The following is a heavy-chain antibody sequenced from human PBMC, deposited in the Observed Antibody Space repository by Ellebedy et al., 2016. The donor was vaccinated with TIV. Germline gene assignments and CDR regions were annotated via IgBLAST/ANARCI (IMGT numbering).Heavy chain of an antibody. CDR2: IYYSGST. CDR1: GGSISSSSYY. V-gene: IGHV4-39*01. D-gene: IGHD2-2*01. CDR3: ARLYQLPSPTY. Sequence: SETLSLXXTVSGGSISSSSYYWGWIRQPPGKGLEWIGSIYYSGSTYYNPSLKSRVTISVDTSKNQFSLKLSSVTAADTAVYYCARLYQLPSPTYWGQGTLVTVSS. J-gene: IGHJ4*02.